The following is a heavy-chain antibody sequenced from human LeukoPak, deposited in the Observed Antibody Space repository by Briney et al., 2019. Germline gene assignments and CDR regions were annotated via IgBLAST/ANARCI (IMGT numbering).Heavy chain of an antibody. Sequence: SETLSLTCTVSGGSISSYYWSWVRQPPGKGLEWIGEIYHSGSTNYNPSLKSRVTISVDKSKNQFSLKLSSVTAADTAVYYCAREYSSGLDPWGQGTLVTVSS. CDR1: GGSISSYY. D-gene: IGHD6-19*01. CDR2: IYHSGST. J-gene: IGHJ5*02. V-gene: IGHV4-59*12. CDR3: AREYSSGLDP.